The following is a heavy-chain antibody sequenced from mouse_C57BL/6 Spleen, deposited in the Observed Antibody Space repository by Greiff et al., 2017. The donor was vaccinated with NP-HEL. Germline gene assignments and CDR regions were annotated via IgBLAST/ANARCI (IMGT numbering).Heavy chain of an antibody. CDR3: ARGNYCSSPWYFDV. CDR2: ISDGGSYT. CDR1: GFTFSSYA. Sequence: EVQVVESGGGLVKPGGSLKLSCAASGFTFSSYAMSWVRQTPEKRLEWVATISDGGSYTYYPANVKGRFTISRDKAKNNLYMQMSHLKSEDTAMYYCARGNYCSSPWYFDVWGTGTTVTVSS. J-gene: IGHJ1*03. D-gene: IGHD1-1*01. V-gene: IGHV5-4*01.